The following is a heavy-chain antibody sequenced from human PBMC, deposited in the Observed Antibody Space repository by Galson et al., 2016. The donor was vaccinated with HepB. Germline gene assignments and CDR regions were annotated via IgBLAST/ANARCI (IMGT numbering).Heavy chain of an antibody. V-gene: IGHV3-66*01. J-gene: IGHJ4*02. CDR1: GFTVFNNY. CDR2: IYSGGTT. CDR3: ATSPSVGY. D-gene: IGHD6-13*01. Sequence: SLRLSCAASGFTVFNNYMSWVRQAPGEGLEGVSVIYSGGTTNYADSVKGRFTISRDKSKNTLYLQMNSLRAEDTAVYYCATSPSVGYWGQGTLVTVSS.